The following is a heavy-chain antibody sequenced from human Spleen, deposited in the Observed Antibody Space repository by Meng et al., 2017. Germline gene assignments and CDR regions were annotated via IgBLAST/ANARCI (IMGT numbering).Heavy chain of an antibody. D-gene: IGHD2-2*01. CDR3: ARAQYEHIVVESNIGHSYGMDV. V-gene: IGHV3-74*01. Sequence: GESLKISCAASGFTFSSYWMHWVRQTPGKGLVWVSRINTDGTTTTYADSVKGRFTISRDNAKNTLYLQMNSLRAEDTAVYYCARAQYEHIVVESNIGHSYGMDVWGQGTTVTVSS. J-gene: IGHJ6*02. CDR2: INTDGTTT. CDR1: GFTFSSYW.